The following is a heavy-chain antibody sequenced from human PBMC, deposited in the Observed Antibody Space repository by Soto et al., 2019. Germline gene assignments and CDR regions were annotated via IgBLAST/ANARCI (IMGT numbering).Heavy chain of an antibody. CDR1: GFTFSSYS. D-gene: IGHD1-7*01. Sequence: EVQLVESGGGLVKPGGSLRLSCAASGFTFSSYSMNWVRQAPGKGLECVSSISSSSSYIYYADSVKGRFTISRDNAKNSLYLQMNSLRAEDTAVYYCASIGSGITGTTSRDWGQGTLVTVSS. CDR2: ISSSSSYI. CDR3: ASIGSGITGTTSRD. V-gene: IGHV3-21*01. J-gene: IGHJ4*02.